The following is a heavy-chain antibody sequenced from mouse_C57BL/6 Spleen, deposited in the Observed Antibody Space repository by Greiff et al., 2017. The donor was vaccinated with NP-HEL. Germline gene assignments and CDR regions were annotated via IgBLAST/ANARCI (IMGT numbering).Heavy chain of an antibody. CDR2: IRNKANNHAT. D-gene: IGHD1-1*01. Sequence: DVKLVESGGGLVQPGGSMKLSCAASGFTFSDAWMDWVRQSPEKGLEWVAEIRNKANNHATYYAESVKGRFTISRDDSKSSVYLQMNSLRAEDTGIYYCTTTTVVAKDWYFDVWGTGTTVTVSS. V-gene: IGHV6-6*01. CDR1: GFTFSDAW. CDR3: TTTTVVAKDWYFDV. J-gene: IGHJ1*03.